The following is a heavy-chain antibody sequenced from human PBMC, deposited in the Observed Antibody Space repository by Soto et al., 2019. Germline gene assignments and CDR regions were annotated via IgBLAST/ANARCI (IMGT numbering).Heavy chain of an antibody. D-gene: IGHD6-6*01. CDR2: ISGSGGST. CDR1: GFTFISYA. V-gene: IGHV3-23*01. J-gene: IGHJ6*02. Sequence: EVQLLESGGGLVQPGGSLRLSCAASGFTFISYAMSWFRQAPGKGLEWVSAISGSGGSTYYADSVKGRLTISRDNSKNTLYLQMNSLRAEDTAVYYCAKEVAARGYYYGMDVWGQGTTVTVSS. CDR3: AKEVAARGYYYGMDV.